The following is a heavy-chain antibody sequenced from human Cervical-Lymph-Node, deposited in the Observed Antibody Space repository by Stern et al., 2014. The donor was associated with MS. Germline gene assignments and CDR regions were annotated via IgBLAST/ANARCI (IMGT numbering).Heavy chain of an antibody. CDR1: GGTFSSYA. V-gene: IGHV1-69*01. D-gene: IGHD6-13*01. Sequence: VQLVESGAEVKKPGSSVKVSCKASGGTFSSYAISWVRQAPGQGLEWMGGIIPIFGTANCAQKFQGRVAITADESTSKAYMELSSLRSEDTAVYYCARDRLAAAGSSYYYGMDVWGQGTTVTVSS. J-gene: IGHJ6*02. CDR3: ARDRLAAAGSSYYYGMDV. CDR2: IIPIFGTA.